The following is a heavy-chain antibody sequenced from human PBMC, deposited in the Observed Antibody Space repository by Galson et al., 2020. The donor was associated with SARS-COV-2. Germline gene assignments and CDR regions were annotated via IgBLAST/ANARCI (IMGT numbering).Heavy chain of an antibody. J-gene: IGHJ4*02. Sequence: HGESLKISCKGSGYSFTSYWISWVRQMPGKGLEWMGRIDPSDSYTNYSPSFQGHVTISADKSISTAYLQWSSLKASDTAMYYCAVGGDSGYDRFDYWGQGTLVTVSS. CDR3: AVGGDSGYDRFDY. CDR1: GYSFTSYW. V-gene: IGHV5-10-1*01. CDR2: IDPSDSYT. D-gene: IGHD5-12*01.